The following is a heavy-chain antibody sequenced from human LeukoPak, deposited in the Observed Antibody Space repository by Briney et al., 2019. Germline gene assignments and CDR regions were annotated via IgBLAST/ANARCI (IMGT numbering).Heavy chain of an antibody. J-gene: IGHJ2*01. CDR1: GFTFSSYW. CDR2: IKQDGGGK. CDR3: ARPRTAWSSHWYFEV. Sequence: GGSLRLSCAASGFTFSSYWMSWVRQAPGKGLEWVANIKQDGGGKYYVDSVKGRFTISRDNAKNSLFLRMSSLRVEDTAVYYCARPRTAWSSHWYFEVWGRGTLVTVSS. D-gene: IGHD1-1*01. V-gene: IGHV3-7*05.